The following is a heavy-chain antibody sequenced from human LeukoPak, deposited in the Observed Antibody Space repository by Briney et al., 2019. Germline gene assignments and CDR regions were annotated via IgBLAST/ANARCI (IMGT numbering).Heavy chain of an antibody. J-gene: IGHJ4*02. CDR2: ISGSGGST. V-gene: IGHV3-23*01. Sequence: GGSLRLSCAASGFTFSSYAMSWVRQAPGKGLEWVSAISGSGGSTYYADSVKGRFTISRDNSKNTLYLQMKSLRAEDTAVYYCAKREGVAVTGTPYFDYWGQGTLVTVSS. D-gene: IGHD6-19*01. CDR1: GFTFSSYA. CDR3: AKREGVAVTGTPYFDY.